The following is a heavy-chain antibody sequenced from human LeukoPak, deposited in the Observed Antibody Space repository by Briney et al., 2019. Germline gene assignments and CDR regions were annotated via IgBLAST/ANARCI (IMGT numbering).Heavy chain of an antibody. Sequence: PSETLSLTCTVSGGSISSYYWSWIRQPPGKGLEWIGYIYYSGSTNYNPSLKSRVTISVDTSKNQFSLKLSSVTAADTAVYYCARAPITGTTAYFDYWGQGTLVTVSS. J-gene: IGHJ4*02. V-gene: IGHV4-59*12. CDR2: IYYSGST. CDR3: ARAPITGTTAYFDY. CDR1: GGSISSYY. D-gene: IGHD1-20*01.